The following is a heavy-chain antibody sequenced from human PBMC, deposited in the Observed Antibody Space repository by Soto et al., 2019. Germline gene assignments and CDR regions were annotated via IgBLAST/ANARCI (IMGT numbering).Heavy chain of an antibody. V-gene: IGHV3-15*01. Sequence: EVQLVESGGGLVKPGGSLRLSCAASGFTFSNAWMSWVRQAPGKGLEWVGRIKSKTDGGTTDYAAPVKGRFTISRDDSKHTLYLQMNSLKTEDTAVYYCTTDLHTTLALYNWFDPWGQGTLVTVSS. CDR1: GFTFSNAW. D-gene: IGHD4-17*01. CDR2: IKSKTDGGTT. J-gene: IGHJ5*02. CDR3: TTDLHTTLALYNWFDP.